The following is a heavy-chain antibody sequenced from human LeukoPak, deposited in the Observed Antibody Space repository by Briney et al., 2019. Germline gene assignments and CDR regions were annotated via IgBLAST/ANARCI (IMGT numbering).Heavy chain of an antibody. CDR1: GFTFDTYG. V-gene: IGHV3-23*01. J-gene: IGHJ6*03. Sequence: GGSLRLSCAASGFTFDTYGMSWVRQAPGKGLEWVSAISGSGGSKYYADSVKGRFTISRDNSKNKLYLQMNSLRAEDTAVYYCAKDHGYYYYYYMDVWGKGTTVTVSS. CDR3: AKDHGYYYYYYMDV. CDR2: ISGSGGSK.